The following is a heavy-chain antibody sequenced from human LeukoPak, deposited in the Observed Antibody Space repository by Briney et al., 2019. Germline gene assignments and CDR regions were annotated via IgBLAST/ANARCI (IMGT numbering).Heavy chain of an antibody. V-gene: IGHV3-15*01. CDR2: IHSRTDGGTT. CDR1: GFTFRDAW. CDR3: ASGYSYDGVPFDY. Sequence: GGSLRLSCAGSGFTFRDAWMSWVRQAPGKGLEWLGRIHSRTDGGTTDYAAAVKGRFSISRDDSKSTLFLQMSSLKTEDTAVYYCASGYSYDGVPFDYWGQGTLATVSS. J-gene: IGHJ4*02. D-gene: IGHD5-18*01.